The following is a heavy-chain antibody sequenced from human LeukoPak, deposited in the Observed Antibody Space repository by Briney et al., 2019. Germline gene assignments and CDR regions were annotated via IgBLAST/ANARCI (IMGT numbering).Heavy chain of an antibody. J-gene: IGHJ4*02. CDR3: ARSSRELGGYAPWELMPPFDY. Sequence: GGSLRLSCAASGFTFSSYRMNWVRQAPGKRLEWVSYISSSSTIYYADSVKGRFTISRDNAKNSLYLQMNSLRAEDTAVYYCARSSRELGGYAPWELMPPFDYWGQGTLVTVSS. V-gene: IGHV3-48*01. D-gene: IGHD1-7*01. CDR1: GFTFSSYR. CDR2: ISSSSTI.